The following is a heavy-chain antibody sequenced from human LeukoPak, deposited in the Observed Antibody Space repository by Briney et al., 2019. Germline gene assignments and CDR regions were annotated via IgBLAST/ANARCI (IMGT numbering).Heavy chain of an antibody. CDR1: GFTFSSYA. Sequence: GGSLRLSCAASGFTFSSYAMSWVRQPPGKGPEWVSLIGWDGTNIDYADPVKGRFTISRDNSKNFVYPQMHSLRTEDTALYYCTKDMEWGMDVWGQGTTVIVSS. D-gene: IGHD3-3*01. CDR3: TKDMEWGMDV. V-gene: IGHV3-43*01. CDR2: IGWDGTNI. J-gene: IGHJ6*02.